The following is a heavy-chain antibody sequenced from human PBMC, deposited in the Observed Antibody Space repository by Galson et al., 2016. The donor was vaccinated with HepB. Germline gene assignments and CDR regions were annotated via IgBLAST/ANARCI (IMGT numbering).Heavy chain of an antibody. CDR2: VIPVFFTA. Sequence: SVKVSCKASGGTFSSHAISWVRQAPGQGLEWMGGVIPVFFTANYAQKFQGRVTLTADESTSTAYMELNSLRSEDTAVDYRTSVLGPMPEYYFDYWGQGTLVTVSS. CDR1: GGTFSSHA. V-gene: IGHV1-69*13. CDR3: TSVLGPMPEYYFDY. D-gene: IGHD2-2*01. J-gene: IGHJ4*02.